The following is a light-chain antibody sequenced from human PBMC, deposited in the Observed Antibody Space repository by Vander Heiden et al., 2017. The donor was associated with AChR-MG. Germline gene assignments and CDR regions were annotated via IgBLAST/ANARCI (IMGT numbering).Light chain of an antibody. CDR3: QAWDISTPHV. CDR2: QDN. V-gene: IGLV3-1*01. CDR1: KLGDRY. J-gene: IGLJ1*01. Sequence: SYELTQPPSVSVSPGQTASITCSGDKLGDRYAFWYQQKPGQSPVLVIYQDNKRPSGIPERFSGSNSGNTATLTISGTQAMDEADYYCQAWDISTPHVFGTGTKVTVL.